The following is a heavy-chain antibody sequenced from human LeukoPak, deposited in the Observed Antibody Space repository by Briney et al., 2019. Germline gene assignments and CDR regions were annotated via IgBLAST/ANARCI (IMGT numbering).Heavy chain of an antibody. V-gene: IGHV1-69*05. CDR1: GGTFSSYA. D-gene: IGHD6-13*01. J-gene: IGHJ3*02. CDR2: IIPIFGTA. Sequence: SVKVSCKASGGTFSSYAISWVRQAPGQGLEWMGGIIPIFGTANYAQKFQGRVTITTDESTSTAYMELSSLRSEDTAVYYCVRVLAAAGPRIDAFDIWGQGTMVTVSS. CDR3: VRVLAAAGPRIDAFDI.